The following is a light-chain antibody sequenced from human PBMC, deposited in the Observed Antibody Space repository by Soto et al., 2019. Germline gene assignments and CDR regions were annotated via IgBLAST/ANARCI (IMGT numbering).Light chain of an antibody. CDR2: DAS. CDR3: QQRSNWPLVT. J-gene: IGKJ5*01. CDR1: QSVSSY. Sequence: EIVLTQSPATLSLSPGERATLSCRASQSVSSYLAWYHQKPGQAPRLLIYDASNRATGIPARFSGSGSGTAFTLTISSLEPEDFAVYYCQQRSNWPLVTFGQGTRLEIK. V-gene: IGKV3-11*01.